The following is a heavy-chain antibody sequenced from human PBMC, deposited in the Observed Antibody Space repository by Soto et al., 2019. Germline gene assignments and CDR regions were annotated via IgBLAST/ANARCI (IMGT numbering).Heavy chain of an antibody. J-gene: IGHJ5*02. Sequence: QVQLQESGPGLVKPSQTLSLTCTVSGGSISSGGYYWSWIRQHPGKGLEWIGYIYYSGSTYYNPSLKSRVTISVDTSKNQFSLKLSSVTAADTAVYYCAREEDYYDSSGYHGDWFDPWGQGTLVTVSS. CDR3: AREEDYYDSSGYHGDWFDP. V-gene: IGHV4-31*03. CDR2: IYYSGST. CDR1: GGSISSGGYY. D-gene: IGHD3-22*01.